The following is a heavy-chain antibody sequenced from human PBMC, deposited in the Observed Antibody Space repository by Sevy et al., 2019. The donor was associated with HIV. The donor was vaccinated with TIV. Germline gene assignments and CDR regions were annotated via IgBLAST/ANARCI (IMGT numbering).Heavy chain of an antibody. CDR1: GFTFGDYA. J-gene: IGHJ4*02. Sequence: GGSLRLSCTASGFTFGDYAMSWFRQAPGKGLEWVGFIRSKAYGGTTEYAASVKGRFTISRDDSKSIAYLQMNSLRAEDTAVYYCAREGMNDGSGSYYSGGRFDYWGQGTLVTVSS. CDR3: AREGMNDGSGSYYSGGRFDY. CDR2: IRSKAYGGTT. V-gene: IGHV3-49*03. D-gene: IGHD3-10*01.